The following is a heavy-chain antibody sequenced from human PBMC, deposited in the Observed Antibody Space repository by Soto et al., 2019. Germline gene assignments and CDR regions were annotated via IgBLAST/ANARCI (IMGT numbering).Heavy chain of an antibody. Sequence: QVQLQESGPGLVKPSGTLSLTCAVSGGSISSSNWWSWVRQPPGKGLEWIGEIYHSGSTNYNPSLKNRVTISVDKSKNQFSLKLSSVSAADTAVYYCAGDPYYGEAYGMDVWGQGATVNVSS. V-gene: IGHV4-4*02. CDR1: GGSISSSNW. D-gene: IGHD4-17*01. CDR3: AGDPYYGEAYGMDV. J-gene: IGHJ6*02. CDR2: IYHSGST.